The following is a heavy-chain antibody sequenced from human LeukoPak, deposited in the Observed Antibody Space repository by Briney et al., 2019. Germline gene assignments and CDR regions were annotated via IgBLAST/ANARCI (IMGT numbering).Heavy chain of an antibody. CDR3: ARAYCSGGSCLYYYYGMDV. V-gene: IGHV3-21*01. J-gene: IGHJ6*02. Sequence: SGGSLRLSCAASGFIFSNYNMNRVRQAPGKGLEWVSSISSSSSYIYYTDSVKGRFTISRDNAKNSLYLQMNSLRAEDTAVYYCARAYCSGGSCLYYYYGMDVWGQGTTVTVSS. CDR2: ISSSSSYI. CDR1: GFIFSNYN. D-gene: IGHD2-15*01.